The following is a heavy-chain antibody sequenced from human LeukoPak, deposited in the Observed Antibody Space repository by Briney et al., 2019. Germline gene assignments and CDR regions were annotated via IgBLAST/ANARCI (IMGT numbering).Heavy chain of an antibody. CDR3: ARDPGDNWNDMDY. J-gene: IGHJ4*02. CDR1: GYTFTGYY. CDR2: INPNSGDT. V-gene: IGHV1-2*06. D-gene: IGHD1-1*01. Sequence: GASVKVSCKASGYTFTGYYMHWVRQARGQGLEWMGRINPNSGDTNYAQKFHGRVTMTRDTSISTAYMELSRLRSDDTAVYYCARDPGDNWNDMDYWGQGTLVTVSS.